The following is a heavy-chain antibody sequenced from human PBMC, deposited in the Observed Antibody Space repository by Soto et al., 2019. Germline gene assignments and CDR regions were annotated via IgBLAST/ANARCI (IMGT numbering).Heavy chain of an antibody. V-gene: IGHV1-8*01. CDR3: ATPPPLRGAMITSINFDF. CDR1: GYSCTSLV. CDR2: MEPSTGRT. J-gene: IGHJ4*02. Sequence: GASVKVCCKASGYSCTSLVLNGVRHTARQGLEWMGWMEPSTGRTGYAQKFQGRATVTEDTVTGTAYMELRGLKSDDTAVYYCATPPPLRGAMITSINFDFWRQGTPVTVSS. D-gene: IGHD3-10*01.